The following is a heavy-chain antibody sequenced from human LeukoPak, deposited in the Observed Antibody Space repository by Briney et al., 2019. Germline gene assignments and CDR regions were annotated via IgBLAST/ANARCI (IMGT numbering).Heavy chain of an antibody. CDR3: ARGGVYYYGSGRPKPYNWFDP. J-gene: IGHJ5*02. V-gene: IGHV4-34*01. CDR1: GGSFSGYY. Sequence: SETLSLTCAVYGGSFSGYYWSWIRQPPGKGLEWIGEINYSGSTNYNPSLKSRVTISVDTSKNQFSLKLSSVTAADTAVYYCARGGVYYYGSGRPKPYNWFDPWGQGTLVTVSS. D-gene: IGHD3-10*01. CDR2: INYSGST.